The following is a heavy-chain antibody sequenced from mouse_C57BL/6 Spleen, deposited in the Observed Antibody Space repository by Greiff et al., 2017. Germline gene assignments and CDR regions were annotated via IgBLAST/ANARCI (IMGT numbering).Heavy chain of an antibody. J-gene: IGHJ2*01. CDR2: IDPEDGET. V-gene: IGHV14-2*01. D-gene: IGHD2-2*01. CDR1: GFNITDYY. CDR3: ARRSNGYDADFDY. Sequence: VQLQQSGAELVKPGASVKLSCTASGFNITDYYMHWVKQRPEQGLEWIGRIDPEDGETKSAPKFQGKATITADTSSNTSYLQLSSLTSEDTAVYYCARRSNGYDADFDYWGQGTTLTVSS.